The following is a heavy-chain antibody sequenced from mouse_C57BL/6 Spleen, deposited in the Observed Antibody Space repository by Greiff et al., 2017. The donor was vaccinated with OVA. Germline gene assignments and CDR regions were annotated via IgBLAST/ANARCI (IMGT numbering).Heavy chain of an antibody. CDR2: IYPGDGDT. D-gene: IGHD1-1*01. Sequence: VKLMESGPELVKPGASVKISCKASGYAFSSSWMNWVKQRPGKGLEWIGRIYPGDGDTNYNGKFKGKATLTADKSSSTAYMQLSSLTSEDSAVYFCARSYYYGSPYYAMDYWGQGTSVTVSS. CDR1: GYAFSSSW. V-gene: IGHV1-82*01. J-gene: IGHJ4*01. CDR3: ARSYYYGSPYYAMDY.